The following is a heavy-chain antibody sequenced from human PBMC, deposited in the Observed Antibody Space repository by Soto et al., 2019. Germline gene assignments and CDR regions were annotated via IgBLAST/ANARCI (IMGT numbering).Heavy chain of an antibody. J-gene: IGHJ4*02. CDR2: IKSKTDGGTT. Sequence: EVQLVESGGGLVKPGGSLRLSCAASGFTFSNAWMNWVRQAPGKGLEWVDRIKSKTDGGTTDYAAPVKGRFTISRDDSKNTLYLQMNSLKTEDTAVYYCTTDLNDYVWGNVDYWGQGTLVTVSS. V-gene: IGHV3-15*07. D-gene: IGHD3-16*01. CDR3: TTDLNDYVWGNVDY. CDR1: GFTFSNAW.